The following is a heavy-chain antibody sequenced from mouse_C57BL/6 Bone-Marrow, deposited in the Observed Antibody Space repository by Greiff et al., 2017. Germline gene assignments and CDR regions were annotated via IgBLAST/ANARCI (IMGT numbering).Heavy chain of an antibody. Sequence: QVQLQQPGAELVKPGASVKLSCKASGYTFTSYWMHWVKQRPGQGLEWIGMIHPNSGSTNYNEQFKSKATLTVDQSSSTAYMPLSSLTSEDYAGYYWARTEIMTRVGADYWGQGTMVTVSA. CDR3: ARTEIMTRVGADY. V-gene: IGHV1-64*01. D-gene: IGHD1-1*01. CDR2: IHPNSGST. CDR1: GYTFTSYW. J-gene: IGHJ3*01.